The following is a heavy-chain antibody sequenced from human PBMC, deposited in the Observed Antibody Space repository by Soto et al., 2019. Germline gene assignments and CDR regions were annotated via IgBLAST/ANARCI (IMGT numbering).Heavy chain of an antibody. V-gene: IGHV1-46*01. CDR3: ARGLDTGMAPYYFDC. Sequence: QVQLVQSGAEVKKPGASVKVSCKASGYTFTSYYIHWVRQAPGQGLEWMGIINPSGGSTTYAQKFQGRVTMTRDTSTSSVYLELSSVRSDDTAVYYCARGLDTGMAPYYFDCWGQGTLVTVSS. J-gene: IGHJ4*02. CDR2: INPSGGST. D-gene: IGHD5-18*01. CDR1: GYTFTSYY.